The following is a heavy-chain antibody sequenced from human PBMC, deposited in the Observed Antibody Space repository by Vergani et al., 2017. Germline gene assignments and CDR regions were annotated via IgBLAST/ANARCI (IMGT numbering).Heavy chain of an antibody. J-gene: IGHJ6*03. CDR1: GFTFSSYG. CDR3: ARVGEYSSSSGYYYYMDV. Sequence: QVQLVESGGGVVQPGRSLRLSCAASGFTFSSYGTHWVRQAPGKGLEWVAVISYDGSNKYYADSVKGRFTISRDNSKNTLYLQMNSLRAEDTAVYYCARVGEYSSSSGYYYYMDVWGKGTTVTVSS. CDR2: ISYDGSNK. V-gene: IGHV3-30*03. D-gene: IGHD6-6*01.